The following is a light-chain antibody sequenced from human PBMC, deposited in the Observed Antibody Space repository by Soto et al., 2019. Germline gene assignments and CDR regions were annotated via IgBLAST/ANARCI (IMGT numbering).Light chain of an antibody. CDR1: QSISNW. CDR3: QQYNNYSPWT. J-gene: IGKJ1*01. CDR2: DAS. Sequence: DIPMTQSPSTLSASVGDRVTIGCRASQSISNWLAWYQQKPGKAPKLLIYDASTLESGVPSRFSGSGSGTEFTLTISSLQPDDFATYYCQQYNNYSPWTFRQGTKVEIK. V-gene: IGKV1-5*01.